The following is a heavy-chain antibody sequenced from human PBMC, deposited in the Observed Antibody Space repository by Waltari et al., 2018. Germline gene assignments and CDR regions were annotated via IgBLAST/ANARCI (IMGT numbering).Heavy chain of an antibody. CDR2: IRYDGSNK. Sequence: QVQLVESGGGVVQPGGSLSLSCAASGFPFSTYGMHCVRQAPGKGLEWVAFIRYDGSNKYYADSVKGRFTISRDNSKNTLYLQMNSLRAEDTAVYYCAKGDNWNDDYYYGMDVWGQGTTVTVSS. V-gene: IGHV3-30*02. CDR3: AKGDNWNDDYYYGMDV. CDR1: GFPFSTYG. D-gene: IGHD1-20*01. J-gene: IGHJ6*02.